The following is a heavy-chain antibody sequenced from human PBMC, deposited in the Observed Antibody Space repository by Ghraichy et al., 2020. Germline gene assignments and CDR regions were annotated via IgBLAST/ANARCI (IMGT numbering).Heavy chain of an antibody. CDR3: ARPRQPYYYYAMDV. Sequence: ETLSLTCAASGFSFSNYWMTWVRQAPGKGLEWVANIKQDGNEKYCVDSVKGRFTISRDNAKNSLYLQMNSLRAEDTAVYYCARPRQPYYYYAMDVWGQGTTVTVSS. V-gene: IGHV3-7*01. D-gene: IGHD1-1*01. CDR2: IKQDGNEK. CDR1: GFSFSNYW. J-gene: IGHJ6*02.